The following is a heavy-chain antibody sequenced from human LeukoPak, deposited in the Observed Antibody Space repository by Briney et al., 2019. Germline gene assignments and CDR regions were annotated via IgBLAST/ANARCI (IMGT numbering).Heavy chain of an antibody. D-gene: IGHD3-22*01. J-gene: IGHJ5*02. CDR1: GGSISSSF. Sequence: SETLSLTCTVSGGSISSSFWSWIRQPPGKGLEWIGYVYYSGSTNYNPSLKSRVTISVDTSKNQFSLKLSSVTAADTAVYYCARAQYYYDRITFDPWGQGTLVTVSS. CDR2: VYYSGST. CDR3: ARAQYYYDRITFDP. V-gene: IGHV4-59*01.